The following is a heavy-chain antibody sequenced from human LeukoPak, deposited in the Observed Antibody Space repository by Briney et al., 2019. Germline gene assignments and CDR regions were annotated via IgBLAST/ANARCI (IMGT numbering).Heavy chain of an antibody. Sequence: GGSLRLSCAVSGFTFRTYWMHWVRQVPGEGLVWVSRINEDGSITNYADSVKGRFSISRDNAKNTLYLQMNSLRAEDTAVYYCAKEGGYSYGLFDYWGQGTLVTVSS. J-gene: IGHJ4*02. D-gene: IGHD5-18*01. V-gene: IGHV3-74*01. CDR3: AKEGGYSYGLFDY. CDR2: INEDGSIT. CDR1: GFTFRTYW.